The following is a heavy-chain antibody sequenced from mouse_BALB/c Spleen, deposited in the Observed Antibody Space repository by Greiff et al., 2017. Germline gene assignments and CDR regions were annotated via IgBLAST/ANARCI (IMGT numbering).Heavy chain of an antibody. D-gene: IGHD1-1*01. V-gene: IGHV1S16*01. CDR1: GYTFTSYY. Sequence: VQLQQSGAELVKPGASVKLSCKASGYTFTSYYMYWVKQRPGQGLEWIGEINPSNGGTNFNEKFKSKATLTVDKSSSTAYMQLSSLTSEDSAVYYCTFYGSSGFDYWGQGTTLTVSS. J-gene: IGHJ2*01. CDR2: INPSNGGT. CDR3: TFYGSSGFDY.